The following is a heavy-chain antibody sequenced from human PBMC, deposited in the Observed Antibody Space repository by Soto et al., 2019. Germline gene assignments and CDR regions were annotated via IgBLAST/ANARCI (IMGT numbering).Heavy chain of an antibody. V-gene: IGHV3-53*02. Sequence: EVQLVQTGGGLIKPGGSLSLSCAASGLSVSDKYMSWVRQAPGKGLEWVSLTYTGGNSYFADFVKGRFIVSRDISKNTLFLHMNSLAAEDTAVYYCAREAYAYGLDFWGQGSLVTVSS. J-gene: IGHJ4*02. CDR1: GLSVSDKY. CDR2: TYTGGNS. CDR3: AREAYAYGLDF. D-gene: IGHD3-10*01.